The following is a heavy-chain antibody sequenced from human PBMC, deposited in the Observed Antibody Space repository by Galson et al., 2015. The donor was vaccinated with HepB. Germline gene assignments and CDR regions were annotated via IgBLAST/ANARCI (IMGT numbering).Heavy chain of an antibody. V-gene: IGHV3-72*01. D-gene: IGHD4-23*01. J-gene: IGHJ4*02. Sequence: SLRLSCAASGFTFSDHYMDWVRQAPGKGLEWVGRTRNKANSYTTEYAASVKGRFTISRDDSKNSLYLQMNSLKTEDTAVYYCARAYGGTPHDYWGQGTLVTVSS. CDR3: ARAYGGTPHDY. CDR2: TRNKANSYTT. CDR1: GFTFSDHY.